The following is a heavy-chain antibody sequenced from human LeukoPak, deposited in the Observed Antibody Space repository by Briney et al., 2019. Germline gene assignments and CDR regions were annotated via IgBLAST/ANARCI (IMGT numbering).Heavy chain of an antibody. D-gene: IGHD3/OR15-3a*01. Sequence: GGSLRLSCAVSGITLSNYGMSWVRQAPGKGLEWVAGISDSGGRANYADSVKGRFTISRDNPKNTLYLQMNSLRAEDTAVYYCASGDFWTGDCTGLIDIWGQGTLVTVSS. CDR1: GITLSNYG. V-gene: IGHV3-23*01. CDR3: ASGDFWTGDCTGLIDI. CDR2: ISDSGGRA. J-gene: IGHJ4*02.